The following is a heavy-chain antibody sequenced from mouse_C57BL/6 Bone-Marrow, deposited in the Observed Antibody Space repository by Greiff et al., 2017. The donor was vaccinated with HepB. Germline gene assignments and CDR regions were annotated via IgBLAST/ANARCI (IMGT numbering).Heavy chain of an antibody. CDR1: GYTFTNYW. CDR3: ARSKKMGYGNYNWYFDV. V-gene: IGHV1-63*01. Sequence: VQLQQSGAELVRPGTSVKMSCKASGYTFTNYWIGWAKQRPGHGLEWIGEIYPGGGYTNYNEKYKGKATLTADKSSSTAYMQFSSLTSEDSAIYYCARSKKMGYGNYNWYFDVWGTGTTVTVSS. CDR2: IYPGGGYT. D-gene: IGHD2-1*01. J-gene: IGHJ1*03.